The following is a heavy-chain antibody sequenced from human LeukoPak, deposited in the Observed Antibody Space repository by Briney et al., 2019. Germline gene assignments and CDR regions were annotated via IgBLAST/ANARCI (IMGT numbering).Heavy chain of an antibody. V-gene: IGHV3-30*02. CDR2: IQNDGGNK. CDR1: GFTFSDYG. D-gene: IGHD2-15*01. Sequence: TGGSLRLSCAASGFTFSDYGIHWVRQAPGKGLEWVAFIQNDGGNKYYADSVKGRFTISRDNSKNTLYLHMNSLRPEDTAVYHCAKDEIQGVVVAGPGYWGQGTLVTVSS. CDR3: AKDEIQGVVVAGPGY. J-gene: IGHJ4*02.